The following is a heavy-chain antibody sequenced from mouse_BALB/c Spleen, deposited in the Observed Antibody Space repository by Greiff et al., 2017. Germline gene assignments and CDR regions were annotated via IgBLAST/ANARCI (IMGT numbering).Heavy chain of an antibody. D-gene: IGHD1-2*01. V-gene: IGHV5-17*02. Sequence: EVKLVESGGGLVQPGGSRKLSCAASGFTFSSFGMHWVRQAPEKGLEWVAYISSGSSTIYYADTVKGRFTISRDNPKNTLFLQMTSLRSEDTAMYYCARCPLYYGYLDYWGQGTSVTVSS. J-gene: IGHJ4*01. CDR2: ISSGSSTI. CDR3: ARCPLYYGYLDY. CDR1: GFTFSSFG.